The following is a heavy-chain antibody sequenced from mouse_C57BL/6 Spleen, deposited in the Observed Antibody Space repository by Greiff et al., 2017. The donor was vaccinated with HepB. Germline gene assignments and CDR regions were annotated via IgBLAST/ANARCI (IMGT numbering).Heavy chain of an antibody. Sequence: VQLVESGAELVRPGASVTLSCKASGYTFTDYEMHWVKQTPVHGLEWIGAIDPETGGTAYNQKFKGKAILTADKSSSTAYMELRSLTSEDSAVYYCTRGHYYGSSYFDYWGQGTTLTVSS. CDR1: GYTFTDYE. CDR3: TRGHYYGSSYFDY. J-gene: IGHJ2*01. D-gene: IGHD1-1*01. V-gene: IGHV1-15*01. CDR2: IDPETGGT.